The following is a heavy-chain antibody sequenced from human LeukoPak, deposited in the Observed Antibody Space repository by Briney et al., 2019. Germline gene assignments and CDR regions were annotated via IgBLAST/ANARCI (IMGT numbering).Heavy chain of an antibody. Sequence: GGSLRLSCAASGFTFDDYGMSWVRQAPGKGLEWVSGINWNGGSTGYADSVKGRFTISRDNAKKSLYLQMNSLRAEDTALYYCAKAYESGSSTRHAFDIWGQGTMVTVSS. CDR3: AKAYESGSSTRHAFDI. CDR2: INWNGGST. V-gene: IGHV3-20*04. CDR1: GFTFDDYG. J-gene: IGHJ3*02. D-gene: IGHD1-26*01.